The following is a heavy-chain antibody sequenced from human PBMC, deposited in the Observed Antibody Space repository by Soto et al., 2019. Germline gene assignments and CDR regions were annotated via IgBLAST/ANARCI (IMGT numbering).Heavy chain of an antibody. J-gene: IGHJ1*01. CDR2: IYWDDEK. D-gene: IGHD1-26*01. V-gene: IGHV2-5*02. CDR3: AHGVGSH. Sequence: QITLKESGPKLVKPTQTLRLTCTFSGFSLSTSGVGVGWIRQPPGQALEWLGIIYWDDEKRYSPFLESRLTITKDIAKNQVVLEMNNMDPVDSGTYYCAHGVGSHWGQGTLVTVSS. CDR1: GFSLSTSGVG.